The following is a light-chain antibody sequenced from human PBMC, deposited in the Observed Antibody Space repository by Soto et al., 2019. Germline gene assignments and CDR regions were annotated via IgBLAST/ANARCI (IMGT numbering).Light chain of an antibody. CDR2: RNN. CDR1: TSNIGTNY. Sequence: QSVLTQPPSASGTPGQRVTISCSGSTSNIGTNYVYWYHQLPGTAPKLLISRNNQRPSGVPDRFSGSRSGTSASLAISGLRSEDEGDYYCASWDDSLSGHYVFGPGTKSPT. J-gene: IGLJ1*01. V-gene: IGLV1-47*01. CDR3: ASWDDSLSGHYV.